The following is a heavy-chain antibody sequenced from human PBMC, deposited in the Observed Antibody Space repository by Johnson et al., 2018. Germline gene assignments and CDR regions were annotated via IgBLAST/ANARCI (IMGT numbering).Heavy chain of an antibody. V-gene: IGHV3-66*02. CDR3: ARGSRGRSRDEYYDSSGYGAFDI. CDR2: IYSGGST. Sequence: VQLVESGGGLVQXGGSXRLXCAASGFTVSSNYMSWVRQAPGKGLAWVSVIYSGGSTYYADSVTGRFTIYRDHSKNTLDLQMNSLRAEDTAVYYCARGSRGRSRDEYYDSSGYGAFDIWGQGTMVTVSS. D-gene: IGHD3-22*01. CDR1: GFTVSSNY. J-gene: IGHJ3*02.